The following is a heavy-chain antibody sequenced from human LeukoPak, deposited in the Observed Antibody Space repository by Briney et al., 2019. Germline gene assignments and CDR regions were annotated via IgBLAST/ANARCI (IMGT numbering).Heavy chain of an antibody. CDR1: GGSIGSSSDY. D-gene: IGHD1-26*01. CDR3: ARQGAGGRAFDI. V-gene: IGHV4-39*01. J-gene: IGHJ3*02. Sequence: PSETLSLTCTVSGGSIGSSSDYWGWIRQPPGKGLEWIGSIYYSGSTSYNPSLKSRVTISVDTSKNQFSLGLSSVTAADTAVYYCARQGAGGRAFDIWGQGTMVSVSS. CDR2: IYYSGST.